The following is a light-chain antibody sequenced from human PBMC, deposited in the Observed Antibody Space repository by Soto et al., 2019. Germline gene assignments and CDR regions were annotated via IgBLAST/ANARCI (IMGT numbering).Light chain of an antibody. CDR2: GAS. CDR1: QSISDK. CDR3: QQYKSWPYT. Sequence: EIVMTQSPVTLSVSPGERATLSCRASQSISDKSAWYQQKPGQAPRLLMFGASTRATGIPARFSGSGSGTDFTLTITGLQSEDFAVYHCQQYKSWPYTFGQGTKLEIK. V-gene: IGKV3-15*01. J-gene: IGKJ2*01.